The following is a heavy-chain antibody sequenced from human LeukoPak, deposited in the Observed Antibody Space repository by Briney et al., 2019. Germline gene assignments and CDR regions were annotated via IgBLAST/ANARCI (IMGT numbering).Heavy chain of an antibody. V-gene: IGHV1-8*01. Sequence: ASVTVSCKASGYTFTSYDINWVRQAPGQGLEWMGWMNPNSGNTGYAQKFQGRVTMTRNTSISTAYMELSSLRSEDTAVYYCARAYCSSTSCYLGIYYYYGMDVWGQGTTVTVSS. CDR3: ARAYCSSTSCYLGIYYYYGMDV. CDR1: GYTFTSYD. D-gene: IGHD2-2*01. CDR2: MNPNSGNT. J-gene: IGHJ6*02.